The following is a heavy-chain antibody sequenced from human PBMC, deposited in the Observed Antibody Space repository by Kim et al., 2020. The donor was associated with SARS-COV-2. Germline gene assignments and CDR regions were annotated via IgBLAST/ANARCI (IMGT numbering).Heavy chain of an antibody. CDR3: VFGIQLPS. J-gene: IGHJ5*02. CDR1: GFSFSTNG. Sequence: GGSLRLSCAASGFSFSTNGMTWVRQAPGEGLEWVSAISSGGPTYYAESVEGRFTISRDNSKNTLYLQMNSLRVEDTAIYYCVFGIQLPSWGQGTLVTVSS. CDR2: ISSGGPT. D-gene: IGHD1-1*01. V-gene: IGHV3-23*01.